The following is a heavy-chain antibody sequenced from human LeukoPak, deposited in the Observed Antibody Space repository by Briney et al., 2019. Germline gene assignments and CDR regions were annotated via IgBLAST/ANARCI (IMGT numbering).Heavy chain of an antibody. D-gene: IGHD3-22*01. CDR3: GIRDTSDYYVF. J-gene: IGHJ4*02. Sequence: GGSLRLSCSASGFPFSSYAMHWVRQAPGKGLEYVSAISDSGGSTYYADSVKGRFTISRDNSRNTLYLQMNGLRADDTAVYYCGIRDTSDYYVFWGQGTLVTVSS. CDR2: ISDSGGST. CDR1: GFPFSSYA. V-gene: IGHV3-64*04.